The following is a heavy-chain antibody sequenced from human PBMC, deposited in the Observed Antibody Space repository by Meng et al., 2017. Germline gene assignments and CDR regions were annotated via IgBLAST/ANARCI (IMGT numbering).Heavy chain of an antibody. J-gene: IGHJ4*02. CDR3: ATRGNPYLNC. CDR2: INVYSGIT. CDR1: GYTLSSDG. Sequence: QGQLVQSGAVVEKPGASVKVSCDTSGYTLSSDGFAWVRQTPEQGLEWLGWINVYSGITNYAQKFQGRVTMTTDTSTRTGYMELTSLTSDDTATYYCATRGNPYLNCWGQGTLVTVSS. V-gene: IGHV1-18*01.